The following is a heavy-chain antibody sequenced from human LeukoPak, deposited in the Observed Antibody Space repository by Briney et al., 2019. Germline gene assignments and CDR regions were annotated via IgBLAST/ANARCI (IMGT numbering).Heavy chain of an antibody. Sequence: SVKVSCKASGYTFTSYGISWVRQAPGQGLEWMGGIITIFGTANYAQKFQGRVTITADESTSTAYMELSSLRSEDTAVYYCARVKVGSYYGNYYHYVDVWGKGTTVTVSS. J-gene: IGHJ6*03. CDR3: ARVKVGSYYGNYYHYVDV. CDR2: IITIFGTA. CDR1: GYTFTSYG. V-gene: IGHV1-69*13. D-gene: IGHD3-10*01.